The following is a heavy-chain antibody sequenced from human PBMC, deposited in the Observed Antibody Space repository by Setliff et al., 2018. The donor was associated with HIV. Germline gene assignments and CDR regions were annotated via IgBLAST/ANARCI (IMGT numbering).Heavy chain of an antibody. CDR2: IYYTGST. V-gene: IGHV4-30-4*08. CDR1: GGSINSTSYY. J-gene: IGHJ6*03. CDR3: ARDLTNFWSGRNPGYYYYMDV. Sequence: PSETLSLTCTVSGGSINSTSYYWSWIRQPPGKGLEWIGSIYYTGSTYYSPSLKSRITISLDTSKNQSSLNLSSVTAADTAVYYCARDLTNFWSGRNPGYYYYMDVWGKGTTVTVSS. D-gene: IGHD3-3*01.